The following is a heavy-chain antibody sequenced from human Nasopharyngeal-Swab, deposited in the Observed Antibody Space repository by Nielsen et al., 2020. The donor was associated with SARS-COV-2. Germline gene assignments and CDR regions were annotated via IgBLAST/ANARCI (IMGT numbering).Heavy chain of an antibody. CDR1: GFTFNNYN. J-gene: IGHJ6*02. V-gene: IGHV3-21*01. CDR2: ISSSSSYI. D-gene: IGHD3-3*01. CDR3: ARDGLDYDFWSAYFMDV. Sequence: GESLKISCAASGFTFNNYNFNWVRQAPGTGLEWVSSISSSSSYIYYADSVKGRFTISRDNAKNSLYLQMNSLSAEDTAVYYCARDGLDYDFWSAYFMDVWGQGTTVTVSS.